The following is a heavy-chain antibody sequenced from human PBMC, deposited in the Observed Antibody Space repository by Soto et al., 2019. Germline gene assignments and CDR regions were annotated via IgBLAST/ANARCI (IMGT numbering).Heavy chain of an antibody. J-gene: IGHJ5*02. V-gene: IGHV4-39*01. D-gene: IGHD6-6*01. CDR3: ARGYSSSASENWFDP. CDR2: IYYSGST. CDR1: GGSISSSSYY. Sequence: PSETLSLTCAVSGGSISSSSYYWGWIRQPPGKGLEWIGSIYYSGSTYYNPSLKSRITISVDTSKNQFSLKLSSVTAADTAVYYCARGYSSSASENWFDPWGQGTLVTVSS.